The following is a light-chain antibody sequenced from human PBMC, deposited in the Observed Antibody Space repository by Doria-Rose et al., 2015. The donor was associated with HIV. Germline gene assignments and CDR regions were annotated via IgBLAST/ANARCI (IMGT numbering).Light chain of an antibody. CDR3: QQYDDLPYT. Sequence: MTQSPSSLSASVGDRLTITCQASQDISNYLNWCQQKPGKAPKLLIYDASNLERGVPSRFSGSGSGTDFTFTISSLQPEDIATYYCQQYDDLPYTFGQGTNLKIK. J-gene: IGKJ2*01. CDR1: QDISNY. CDR2: DAS. V-gene: IGKV1-33*01.